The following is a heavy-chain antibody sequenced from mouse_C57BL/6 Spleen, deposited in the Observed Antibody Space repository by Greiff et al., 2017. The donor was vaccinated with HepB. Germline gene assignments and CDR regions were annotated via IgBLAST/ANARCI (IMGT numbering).Heavy chain of an antibody. Sequence: VQLQQSGAELARPGASVKLSCKASGYTFTSYGISWVKQRTGQGLEWIGEIYPRSGNTYYNEKFKGKATLTADKSSSTAYMELRSLTSEDSAFYFCARSKLGMVYYFDYWGQGTTLTVSS. CDR3: ARSKLGMVYYFDY. V-gene: IGHV1-81*01. D-gene: IGHD4-1*01. CDR2: IYPRSGNT. J-gene: IGHJ2*01. CDR1: GYTFTSYG.